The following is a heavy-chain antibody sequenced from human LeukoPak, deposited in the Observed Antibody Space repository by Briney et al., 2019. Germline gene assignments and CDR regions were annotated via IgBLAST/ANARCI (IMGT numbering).Heavy chain of an antibody. CDR2: ISYDGSNK. Sequence: GRPLRLSGAASVLTFSSYGIHWVGRALGKGLKGVAVISYDGSNKYYANSVKGRFTNSRDNSKNTLYLQMNSLRAEDTAVYYCAKDKGYRYFGWLLDYWGQGTLVTVSS. J-gene: IGHJ4*02. CDR1: VLTFSSYG. V-gene: IGHV3-30*18. D-gene: IGHD3-9*01. CDR3: AKDKGYRYFGWLLDY.